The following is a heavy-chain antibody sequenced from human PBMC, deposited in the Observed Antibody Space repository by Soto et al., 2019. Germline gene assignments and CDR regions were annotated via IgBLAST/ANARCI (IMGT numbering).Heavy chain of an antibody. J-gene: IGHJ3*02. CDR2: INSDGIST. Sequence: GRALRISCAPPGFTVCSSRMSSVHLDPGKGLVWVSYINSDGISTSYADSVKGRFTISRDNAKNTLYLQMNSLRADDTGVYYRASLYRLGASDDFEIWGQGTMVPVSS. CDR3: ASLYRLGASDDFEI. V-gene: IGHV3-74*01. D-gene: IGHD4-17*01. CDR1: GFTVCSSR.